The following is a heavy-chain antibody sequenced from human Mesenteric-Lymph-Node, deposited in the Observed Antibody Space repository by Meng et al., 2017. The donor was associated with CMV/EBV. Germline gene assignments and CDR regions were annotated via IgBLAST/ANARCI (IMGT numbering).Heavy chain of an antibody. CDR2: INHSGST. V-gene: IGHV4-34*01. D-gene: IGHD4-23*01. CDR1: GGSFSGYY. J-gene: IGHJ4*02. CDR3: ARHQRWLKSEGGFNY. Sequence: QVPLKQWGAGLLKPSETLSLPCAVYGGSFSGYYWSWIRQPPGKGLEWIGEINHSGSTNYNPSLKSRVTISVDTSKNQFSLKLSSVTAVETAVYYCARHQRWLKSEGGFNYWGQGTLVTVSS.